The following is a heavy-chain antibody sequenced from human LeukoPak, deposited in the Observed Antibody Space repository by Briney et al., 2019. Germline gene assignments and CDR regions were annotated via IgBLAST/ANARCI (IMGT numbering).Heavy chain of an antibody. CDR1: VGSTPVHF. CDR2: IDHTGSS. CDR3: ARVYCSGGVCWSTAGLDY. J-gene: IGHJ4*02. D-gene: IGHD2-8*02. Sequence: PSETLYLTCIASVGSTPVHFWGWIRQTQGKGLEWIADIDHTGSSRNNASFDGRVTISMDTSESQIFRNLYTATTADTALYYGARVYCSGGVCWSTAGLDYLGQGTPVTVSS. V-gene: IGHV4-59*11.